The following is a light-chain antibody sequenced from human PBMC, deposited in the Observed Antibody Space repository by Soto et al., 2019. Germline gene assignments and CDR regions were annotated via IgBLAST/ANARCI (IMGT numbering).Light chain of an antibody. Sequence: QSALTQPASVSGSPGQSITISCTGTSSDVGAYNYVSWYQQYPGKAPKVIIFEVRKRPSGVSNRFSGSKSGDTASLTISGLQAEDEADYYCSSYRSSTTFVLGNGTKVTVL. CDR2: EVR. CDR1: SSDVGAYNY. CDR3: SSYRSSTTFV. J-gene: IGLJ1*01. V-gene: IGLV2-14*01.